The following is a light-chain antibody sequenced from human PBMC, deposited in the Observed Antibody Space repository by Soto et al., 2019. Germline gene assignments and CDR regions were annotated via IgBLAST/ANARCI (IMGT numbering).Light chain of an antibody. V-gene: IGKV3-15*01. J-gene: IGKJ2*01. CDR3: QQYNTWPPYT. CDR2: GAS. Sequence: ERVMTQSPASLSVSPGERAPLSCRASQSVSSNLAWYQQKPGQAPRLLIYGASTRATGIPARFSGSGSGTEFTLTISSLQSEDFAVYYCQQYNTWPPYTFGQGTKVDIK. CDR1: QSVSSN.